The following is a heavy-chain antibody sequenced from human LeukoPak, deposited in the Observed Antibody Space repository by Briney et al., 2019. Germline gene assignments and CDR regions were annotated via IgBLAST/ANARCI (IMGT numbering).Heavy chain of an antibody. V-gene: IGHV4-59*01. CDR1: GGSISSYY. J-gene: IGHJ6*03. Sequence: SETLSLTCTVSGGSISSYYWSWIRQPPGKGLEWIGYIYYSGSTNYNPSLKSRVTISVDTSKNQFSLKLSSVTAADTAVYYCARAPYYGSTIYYYDMDVWGKGTTVTVSS. D-gene: IGHD3-10*01. CDR2: IYYSGST. CDR3: ARAPYYGSTIYYYDMDV.